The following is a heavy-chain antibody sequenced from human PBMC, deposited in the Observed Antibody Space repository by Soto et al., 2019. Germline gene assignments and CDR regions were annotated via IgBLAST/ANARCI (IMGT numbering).Heavy chain of an antibody. Sequence: QVPLVQSGAEVKKPGSSVKVSCKASGGTFSSYAISWVRQAPGQGLEWMGGIIPIFGTANYAQKFQGRVTSTADETTSTAYMELSSLRSEDTAVYYCARDRSFYYGSGSYYKTPLGHWMMDVWGQGTTVTVSS. CDR3: ARDRSFYYGSGSYYKTPLGHWMMDV. J-gene: IGHJ6*02. CDR2: IIPIFGTA. D-gene: IGHD3-10*01. V-gene: IGHV1-69*01. CDR1: GGTFSSYA.